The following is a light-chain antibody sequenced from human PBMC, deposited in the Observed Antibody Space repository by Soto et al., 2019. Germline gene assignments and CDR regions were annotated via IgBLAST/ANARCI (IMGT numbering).Light chain of an antibody. J-gene: IGKJ1*01. CDR1: QTISSY. CDR2: AAS. CDR3: QQSYSTPWT. Sequence: DLQMTQSPSSLSASVGDRVTITCRASQTISSYLNWYHQKPGKAPKLLIYAASSLQSGVPSRFSGCGSGTDFTLTISSLQPEDFATYYCQQSYSTPWTFGQGTKLEIK. V-gene: IGKV1-39*01.